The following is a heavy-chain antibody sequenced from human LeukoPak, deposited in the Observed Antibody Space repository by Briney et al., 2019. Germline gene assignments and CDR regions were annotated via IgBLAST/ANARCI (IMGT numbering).Heavy chain of an antibody. Sequence: PGGSLRLSCAASGFTFSSYAMSWVRQAPGKGLEWVSAISGTGGNTYYADSVKGRFTISRDNSKNTLYLQMNSLRDEDTAVYYCAEAQSSGFYWYFDCWGQGTLVTVSS. CDR1: GFTFSSYA. CDR2: ISGTGGNT. D-gene: IGHD3-22*01. V-gene: IGHV3-23*01. J-gene: IGHJ4*02. CDR3: AEAQSSGFYWYFDC.